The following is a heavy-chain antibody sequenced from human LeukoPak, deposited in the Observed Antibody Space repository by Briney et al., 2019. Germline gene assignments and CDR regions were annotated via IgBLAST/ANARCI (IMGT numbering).Heavy chain of an antibody. J-gene: IGHJ4*02. Sequence: SVKVSCKASGGTVSSYAISWVRQAPGQGLEWMGRIIPLLGVTHYAQEFQGRVTVTADKSTNTVYMELNSLTFEDTAVYYCATIGLPTAIPYFEFWGQGTLVTVSS. CDR2: IIPLLGVT. D-gene: IGHD2-2*02. CDR3: ATIGLPTAIPYFEF. CDR1: GGTVSSYA. V-gene: IGHV1-69*04.